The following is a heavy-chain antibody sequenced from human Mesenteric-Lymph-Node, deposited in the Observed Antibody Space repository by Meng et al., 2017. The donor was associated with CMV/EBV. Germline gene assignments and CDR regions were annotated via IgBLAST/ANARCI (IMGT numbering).Heavy chain of an antibody. CDR3: ARSHSSSWYDARYDY. Sequence: ASVKVSCKASGYTFTSYGISWVRQAPGQGLEWMGWISAYNGNTNYAQKLQGRVTMTTDTSTSTAYMGLRSLRSDDTAVYYCARSHSSSWYDARYDYWGQGTLVTVSS. CDR1: GYTFTSYG. D-gene: IGHD6-13*01. V-gene: IGHV1-18*01. CDR2: ISAYNGNT. J-gene: IGHJ4*02.